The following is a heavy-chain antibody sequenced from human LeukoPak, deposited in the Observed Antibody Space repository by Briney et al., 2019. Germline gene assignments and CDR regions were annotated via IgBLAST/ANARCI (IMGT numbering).Heavy chain of an antibody. CDR3: ARDGTTRGEWLSPLDY. J-gene: IGHJ4*02. V-gene: IGHV4-4*07. Sequence: SETLSLTCTVSGGSISSYYWSWIRQPAGKGLEWIGRIYTSGSTNYNPSLKSRVTMSVDTSKNQFSLKLSSVTAADTAVCYCARDGTTRGEWLSPLDYWGQGTLVTVSS. CDR1: GGSISSYY. D-gene: IGHD3-3*01. CDR2: IYTSGST.